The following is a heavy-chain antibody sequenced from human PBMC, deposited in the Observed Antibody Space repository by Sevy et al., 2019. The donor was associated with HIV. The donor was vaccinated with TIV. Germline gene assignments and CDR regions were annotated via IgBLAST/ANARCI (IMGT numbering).Heavy chain of an antibody. CDR2: ISGRGGST. D-gene: IGHD2-15*01. V-gene: IGHV3-23*01. CDR3: AKAPPGHCSSSSCPRACYYYGMDV. J-gene: IGHJ6*02. CDR1: GFTFSSYA. Sequence: GGSLRLSCAASGFTFSSYAMNWVRQAPGKGLEWVSAISGRGGSTYYADSVEGRFTMSRDISKNTLYLQMNSLRAEDTAVYYCAKAPPGHCSSSSCPRACYYYGMDVWGQGTTVTVSS.